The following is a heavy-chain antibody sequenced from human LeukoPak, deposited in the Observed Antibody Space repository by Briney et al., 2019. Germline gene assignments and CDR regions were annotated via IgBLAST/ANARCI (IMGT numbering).Heavy chain of an antibody. J-gene: IGHJ4*02. D-gene: IGHD3-3*01. Sequence: GGSLRLSCAASGFTFSSYAMHWVRQAPGKGLEWVAVISYDGSNKYYADSVKGRFTISRDNSKNTLYLQMNSLRAEDTAVYYCARRGYDFWSGYFDFWGQGTLVTVSS. V-gene: IGHV3-30-3*01. CDR2: ISYDGSNK. CDR1: GFTFSSYA. CDR3: ARRGYDFWSGYFDF.